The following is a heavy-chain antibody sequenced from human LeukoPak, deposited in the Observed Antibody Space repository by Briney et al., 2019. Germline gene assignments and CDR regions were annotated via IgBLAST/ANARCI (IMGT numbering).Heavy chain of an antibody. CDR3: ARAPSLYYYGSGSYYNGDHYFDY. CDR1: GYTFTSYG. CDR2: ISAYNGNT. J-gene: IGHJ4*02. Sequence: ASVKVSCKASGYTFTSYGISWVRQAPGQGLEWMGWISAYNGNTNYAQKLQGRVTMTTDTSTSTAYMELRSLRSDDTAVYYCARAPSLYYYGSGSYYNGDHYFDYWGQGTLVTVSS. D-gene: IGHD3-10*01. V-gene: IGHV1-18*01.